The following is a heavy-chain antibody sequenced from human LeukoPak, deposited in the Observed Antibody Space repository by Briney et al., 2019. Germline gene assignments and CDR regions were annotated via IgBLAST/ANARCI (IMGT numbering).Heavy chain of an antibody. CDR3: ARADIVVVTGTYFDY. J-gene: IGHJ4*02. D-gene: IGHD2-21*02. V-gene: IGHV1-69*13. CDR1: GGTFSSYA. CDR2: IIPIFSTA. Sequence: SVKVSCKASGGTFSSYAISWVRQAPGQGLEWMGGIIPIFSTANYAQKFQGRVTITADESTSTAYMELSSLRSEDTAVYYCARADIVVVTGTYFDYWGQGTLVTVSS.